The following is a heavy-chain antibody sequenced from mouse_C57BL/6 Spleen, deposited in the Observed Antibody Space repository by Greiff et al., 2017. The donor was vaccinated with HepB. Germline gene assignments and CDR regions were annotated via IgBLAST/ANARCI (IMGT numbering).Heavy chain of an antibody. CDR1: GYTFTSYW. V-gene: IGHV1-64*01. CDR2: IHPNSGST. CDR3: AREGYDGYYGD. Sequence: QVQLQQPGAELVKPGASVKLSCKASGYTFTSYWMHWVKQRPGQGLEWIGMIHPNSGSTNYNEKFKSKATLTVDKSSSTAYMQLSSLTSEDSAVYYCAREGYDGYYGDWGQGTTLTVSS. J-gene: IGHJ2*01. D-gene: IGHD2-3*01.